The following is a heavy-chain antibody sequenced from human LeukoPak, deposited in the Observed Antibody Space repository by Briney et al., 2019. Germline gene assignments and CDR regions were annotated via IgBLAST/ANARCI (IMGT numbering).Heavy chain of an antibody. CDR3: ARDPPTSYYYDSSGYYPDY. J-gene: IGHJ4*02. V-gene: IGHV1-2*06. D-gene: IGHD3-22*01. CDR2: INPNSGGT. Sequence: ASVKVSCKASGYTFTGYYMHWVRQAPGQGLEWMGRINPNSGGTNYAQKFQGRVTMTRDTSISTAYMELSRLRSDDTAVYYCARDPPTSYYYDSSGYYPDYWGQGTLVTVS. CDR1: GYTFTGYY.